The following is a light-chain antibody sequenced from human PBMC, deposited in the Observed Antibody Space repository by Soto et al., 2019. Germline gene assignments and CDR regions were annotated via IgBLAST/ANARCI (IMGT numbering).Light chain of an antibody. J-gene: IGKJ5*01. CDR3: QQYNNWPPIT. V-gene: IGKV3-15*01. CDR2: GAS. Sequence: EIVMTQSPATLSVSPGERAALSCRASQSVSSNLAWYQQTPGQAPRLLIYGASTRSTGIPARFSGSGSGTEFTLTISSLQSEDFAVYYCQQYNNWPPITFGQGTRLEIK. CDR1: QSVSSN.